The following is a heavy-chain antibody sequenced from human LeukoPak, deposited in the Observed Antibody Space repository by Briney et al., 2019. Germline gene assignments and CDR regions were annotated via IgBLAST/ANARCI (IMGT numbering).Heavy chain of an antibody. CDR3: AKDRDPYSSGTWDS. V-gene: IGHV3-30*18. CDR1: GFTFNKYG. Sequence: QPGGSLRLSCIASGFTFNKYGMHWVRQAPGKGLEWVAVRSDDGSAQHYADSVRGRFTTSRDNSKNTLSLQMNSLRPEDTAMYFCAKDRDPYSSGTWDSWGQGTLVIVSS. J-gene: IGHJ1*01. CDR2: RSDDGSAQ. D-gene: IGHD3-22*01.